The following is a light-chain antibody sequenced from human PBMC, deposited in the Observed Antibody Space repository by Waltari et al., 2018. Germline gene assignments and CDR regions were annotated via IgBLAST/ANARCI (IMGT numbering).Light chain of an antibody. J-gene: IGKJ2*01. CDR1: QSLAFSDGKTY. V-gene: IGKV2-30*01. Sequence: DVVLTQSPLSLSVTAGQSASVSCRSSQSLAFSDGKTYLNWFHQRPGQSPRRLIYKVSNRESGVPDRISGSGSGTDFALKISRVEAEDVGVYYCMEGAQWYTFGQGTKLEIK. CDR3: MEGAQWYT. CDR2: KVS.